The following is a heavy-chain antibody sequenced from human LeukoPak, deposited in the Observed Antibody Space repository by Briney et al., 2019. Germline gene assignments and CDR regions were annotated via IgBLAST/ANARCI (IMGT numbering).Heavy chain of an antibody. Sequence: GXSLRLSCAASGFTFSSYAMHWVRQAPGKGLEWVAAISSSGDRTYFVDSVRGRFTISRDNSKNTFYLQMSSLGVDDTAVYYCAKDSPRISVTGVEYFDHWGQGTLVTVSS. CDR1: GFTFSSYA. CDR3: AKDSPRISVTGVEYFDH. D-gene: IGHD4-11*01. V-gene: IGHV3-23*01. J-gene: IGHJ1*01. CDR2: ISSSGDRT.